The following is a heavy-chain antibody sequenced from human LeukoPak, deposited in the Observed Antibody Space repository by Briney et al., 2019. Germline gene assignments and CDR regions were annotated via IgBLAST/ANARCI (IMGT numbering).Heavy chain of an antibody. CDR1: GGSISSYY. Sequence: SETLSLTCTVSGGSISSYYWSWIRQPAGKGLEWIGRIYTSGSTNYNPSLKSRVTMSVDTSKNQFSLKLSSVTAADTAVYYCARGRYSSSWYPAYYMDVWGKGTTVTVSS. J-gene: IGHJ6*03. V-gene: IGHV4-4*07. D-gene: IGHD6-13*01. CDR3: ARGRYSSSWYPAYYMDV. CDR2: IYTSGST.